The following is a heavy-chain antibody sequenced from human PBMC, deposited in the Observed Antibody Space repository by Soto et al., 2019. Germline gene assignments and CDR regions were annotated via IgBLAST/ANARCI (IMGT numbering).Heavy chain of an antibody. D-gene: IGHD6-19*01. Sequence: GGSLRLSCAASGFTFDDYAMHWVRQAPGKGLEWVSGISWNSGSIGYADSVKGRFTISRDNAKNSLYLQMNSLRAEDTALYYCSKAGPGPVAGFYSDYSRHRSLVTGTS. V-gene: IGHV3-9*01. J-gene: IGHJ4*01. CDR3: SKAGPGPVAGFYSDY. CDR1: GFTFDDYA. CDR2: ISWNSGSI.